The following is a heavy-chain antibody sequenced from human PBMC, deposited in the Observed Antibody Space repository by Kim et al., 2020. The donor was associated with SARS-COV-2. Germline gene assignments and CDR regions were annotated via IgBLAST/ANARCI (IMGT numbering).Heavy chain of an antibody. CDR2: ISYDGSNK. CDR1: GFTFSSYA. J-gene: IGHJ4*02. D-gene: IGHD5-12*01. CDR3: ASLVEMATITSFDY. Sequence: GGSLRLSCAASGFTFSSYAMHWVRQAPGKGLEWVAVISYDGSNKYYADSVKGRFTISRDNSKNTLYLQMNSLRAEDTAVYYCASLVEMATITSFDYWGQGTLVTVSS. V-gene: IGHV3-30*04.